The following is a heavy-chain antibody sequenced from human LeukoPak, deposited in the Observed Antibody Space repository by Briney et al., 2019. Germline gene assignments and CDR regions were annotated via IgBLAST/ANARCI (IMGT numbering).Heavy chain of an antibody. CDR1: GCTFSSYG. CDR3: ARDNCSGGSCYADY. Sequence: GRTLRLTCAASGCTFSSYGMHWICQAPGKGLELVSVICNYGSNKYYADSFKGRFTISRDSSKNTLYLQMNSLRAEDTAVYYCARDNCSGGSCYADYWGQGTLVTVSS. CDR2: ICNYGSNK. V-gene: IGHV3-33*01. D-gene: IGHD2-15*01. J-gene: IGHJ4*02.